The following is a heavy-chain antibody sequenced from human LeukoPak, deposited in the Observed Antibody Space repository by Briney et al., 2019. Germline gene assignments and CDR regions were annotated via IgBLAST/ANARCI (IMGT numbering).Heavy chain of an antibody. Sequence: GGSLRLSCAASGFTVSSNHMSWVRQAPGKGLEWVSVIYSGGSTYYADSVKGRFTISRDNSKNTLYLQMNSLRAEDTAVYYCARGTVTTTPRYGMDVWGQGTTVTVSS. D-gene: IGHD4-17*01. J-gene: IGHJ6*02. V-gene: IGHV3-66*01. CDR3: ARGTVTTTPRYGMDV. CDR1: GFTVSSNH. CDR2: IYSGGST.